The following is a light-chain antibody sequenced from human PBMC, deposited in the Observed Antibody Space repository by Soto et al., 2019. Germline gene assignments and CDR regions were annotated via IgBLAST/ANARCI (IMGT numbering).Light chain of an antibody. Sequence: DIVMMQSPATLSVSPRERAPLSGRASQALGNNLAWYQHKPGQAPRLVIYGASTRATGVPVRFSGSGSETEFTLSISSLQSDDLAVYYCQQYTNWPYTFGQGTKLEIE. CDR2: GAS. CDR3: QQYTNWPYT. V-gene: IGKV3-15*01. CDR1: QALGNN. J-gene: IGKJ2*01.